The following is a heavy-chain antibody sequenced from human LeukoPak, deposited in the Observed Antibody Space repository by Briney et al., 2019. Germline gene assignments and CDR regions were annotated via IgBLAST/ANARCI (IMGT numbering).Heavy chain of an antibody. J-gene: IGHJ4*02. CDR3: AKDLGGIAAAGGDY. CDR2: SSGSGGST. Sequence: GGSLRLSCAASGFTFSSYAMSWVRQAPGKGLEWVSASSGSGGSTYYADSVKGRFTISRDNSTHTLYLQMNSLRAEDTAVYSCAKDLGGIAAAGGDYWGQGTLVTVSS. CDR1: GFTFSSYA. V-gene: IGHV3-23*01. D-gene: IGHD6-13*01.